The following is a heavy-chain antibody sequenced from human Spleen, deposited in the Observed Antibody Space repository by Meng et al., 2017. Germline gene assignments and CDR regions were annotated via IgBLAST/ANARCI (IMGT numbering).Heavy chain of an antibody. V-gene: IGHV4-31*02. Sequence: QLQASGQGRVKPSQAWSAPLPVSGGSISSCGYSWSWIRQHPGKGLEWIGYIYYSGSTYYNPSLKSRATISVDTSQNNLSLKLSSVTAADSAVYYCARGPTTMAHDFDYWGQGTLVTVSS. CDR3: ARGPTTMAHDFDY. D-gene: IGHD4-11*01. CDR1: GGSISSCGYS. CDR2: IYYSGST. J-gene: IGHJ4*02.